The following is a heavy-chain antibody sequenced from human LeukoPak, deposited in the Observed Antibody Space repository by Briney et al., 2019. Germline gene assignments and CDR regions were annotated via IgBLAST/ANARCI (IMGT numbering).Heavy chain of an antibody. D-gene: IGHD1-1*01. J-gene: IGHJ3*02. CDR3: AKAGNWNDADGAFDI. Sequence: GGYLSLSCSASGFTFSSYSMNWVRQAPGKGLEWVLTISSSSSYIYYADSVKGRFTISRDNAKNSLYLQMNSLRAEDMALYYCAKAGNWNDADGAFDIWGQGTMVTVCS. CDR2: ISSSSSYI. V-gene: IGHV3-21*04. CDR1: GFTFSSYS.